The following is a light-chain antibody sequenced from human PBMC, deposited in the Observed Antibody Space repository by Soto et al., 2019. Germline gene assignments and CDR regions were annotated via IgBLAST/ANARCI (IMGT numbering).Light chain of an antibody. CDR1: QDIGNF. Sequence: DIQMTQSPSSLSAFVGDRVTITCRASQDIGNFLAWYQQKPGKVPKLLIYAASTLQSGVPSRFSGSGSGPDFTLTISSLQPEDVATYYCQKCKVAPFTFGGGTKVEIK. CDR3: QKCKVAPFT. CDR2: AAS. J-gene: IGKJ4*01. V-gene: IGKV1-27*01.